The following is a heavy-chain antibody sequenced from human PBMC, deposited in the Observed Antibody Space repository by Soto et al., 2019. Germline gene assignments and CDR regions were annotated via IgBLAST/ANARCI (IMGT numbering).Heavy chain of an antibody. J-gene: IGHJ5*02. D-gene: IGHD3-10*01. CDR3: ARVLSITMVRGARFDP. CDR1: GGSISSSSYY. V-gene: IGHV4-39*01. Sequence: PSETLSLTCTVSGGSISSSSYYWGWIRQPPGKGLEWIGSIYYSGSTYYNPSLKSRVTISVDTSKNQFSLKLSSVTAADTAVYYCARVLSITMVRGARFDPWGQGTLVTVSS. CDR2: IYYSGST.